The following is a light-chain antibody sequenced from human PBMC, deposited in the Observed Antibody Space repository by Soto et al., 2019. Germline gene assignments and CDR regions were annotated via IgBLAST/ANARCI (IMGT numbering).Light chain of an antibody. V-gene: IGKV3-20*01. CDR2: GAS. CDR1: QSVSSSY. Sequence: ERVMTQSPATLSLSPGERATLSCRASQSVSSSYLAWYQQKPGQTPRLLIYGASSRATGIPDRFSGSGSGTDFTLTISRLEPEDFAVYYCLQYGNSPFTFGPGTKVDVK. CDR3: LQYGNSPFT. J-gene: IGKJ3*01.